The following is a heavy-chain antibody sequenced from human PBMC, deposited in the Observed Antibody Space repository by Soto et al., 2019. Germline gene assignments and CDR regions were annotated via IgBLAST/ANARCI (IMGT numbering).Heavy chain of an antibody. CDR1: GYTFVIYG. Sequence: QVQLVQSGAEVKEPGASVKVSCKASGYTFVIYGISWVRQAPGQGLEWMGWISPYNGNTNYAQKFQGRVTMTTDTSTSTVYMGLRSLRTYDTAVYYCSRDAPNWLGAAVDIWGQGTMVTVSS. CDR3: SRDAPNWLGAAVDI. V-gene: IGHV1-18*01. CDR2: ISPYNGNT. J-gene: IGHJ3*02. D-gene: IGHD3-10*01.